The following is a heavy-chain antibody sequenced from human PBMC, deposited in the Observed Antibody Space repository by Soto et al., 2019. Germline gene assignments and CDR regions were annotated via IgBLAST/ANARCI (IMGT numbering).Heavy chain of an antibody. Sequence: SVKVSCKASGYTFTGYYMHWVRQAPGQGLEWMGWIIPIFGTANYAQKFQGRVTITADESTSTAYMELSSLRSEDTAVYYCARAGYYYDSSGYYSGQDAFDIWGQGTMVTVSS. CDR1: GYTFTGYY. J-gene: IGHJ3*02. D-gene: IGHD3-22*01. V-gene: IGHV1-69*13. CDR3: ARAGYYYDSSGYYSGQDAFDI. CDR2: IIPIFGTA.